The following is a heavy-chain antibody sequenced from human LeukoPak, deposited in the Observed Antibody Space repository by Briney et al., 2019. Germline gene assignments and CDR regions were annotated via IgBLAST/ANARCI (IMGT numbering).Heavy chain of an antibody. D-gene: IGHD6-6*01. Sequence: GESLKISCKGSGYSFTSYWIGWVRQMPGKGLEWMGIIYPGDSDTRYSPSFQGQVTISADKSISTAYLQWSSLKASDTAMYYCARQLIAARYYYYGMDVWGRGTTVTVSS. CDR3: ARQLIAARYYYYGMDV. V-gene: IGHV5-51*01. J-gene: IGHJ6*02. CDR1: GYSFTSYW. CDR2: IYPGDSDT.